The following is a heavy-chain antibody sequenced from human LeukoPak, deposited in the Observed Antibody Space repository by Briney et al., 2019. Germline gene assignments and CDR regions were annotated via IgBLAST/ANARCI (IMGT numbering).Heavy chain of an antibody. CDR1: GGSISSYY. CDR2: IYYSGST. Sequence: PSETLSLTCTVSGGSISSYYLSWIRQPPGKGLEWIGYIYYSGSTNYNPSLKSRVTISVDTSKNQFSLKLSSVTAADTAVYYCAMGGWSLNYWGQGTLVTVSS. V-gene: IGHV4-59*03. D-gene: IGHD2-15*01. CDR3: AMGGWSLNY. J-gene: IGHJ4*02.